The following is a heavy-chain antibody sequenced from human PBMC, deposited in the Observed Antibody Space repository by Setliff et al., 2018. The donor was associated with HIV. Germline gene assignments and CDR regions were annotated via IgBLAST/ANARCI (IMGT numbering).Heavy chain of an antibody. Sequence: SETLSLTCTVSGGSISSYYWSWIRQPAGKGLEWIGRIYASGSTNYNPSLMSRVTMSVDTSKNHFSLKLSSVTAADTAVFYCARGREWTHLDYWGQGTLVTVSS. V-gene: IGHV4-4*07. D-gene: IGHD3-3*01. CDR3: ARGREWTHLDY. CDR1: GGSISSYY. CDR2: IYASGST. J-gene: IGHJ4*02.